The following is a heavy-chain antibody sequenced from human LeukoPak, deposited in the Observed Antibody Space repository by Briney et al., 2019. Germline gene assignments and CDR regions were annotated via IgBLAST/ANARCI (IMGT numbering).Heavy chain of an antibody. CDR1: GDSISTYY. CDR3: ARDNSVGDIAWWFDP. D-gene: IGHD3-16*02. J-gene: IGHJ5*02. Sequence: SETLSLTCTVSGDSISTYYWSWIRQPPGKGLEWIGYIYYRVTSDYNPSLKSRVTMTRDMSTTTDYMELSSLRSEDTAVYYCARDNSVGDIAWWFDPWGQGTLVTVSS. V-gene: IGHV4-59*01. CDR2: IYYRVTS.